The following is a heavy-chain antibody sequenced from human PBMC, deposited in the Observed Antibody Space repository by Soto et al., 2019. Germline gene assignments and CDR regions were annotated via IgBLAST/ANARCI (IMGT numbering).Heavy chain of an antibody. Sequence: QVQLQESAPGLVNPSETLSLTCTVPGGSVNIRTYYWSWIRQPPGKGLEWIGFIHYSGSTNSNPSLRSRVTMSVDTSMNQFSLKLTSVNAAGTAVYYCTRGGDAYKNGHWCEESLVTVSS. CDR2: IHYSGST. CDR1: GGSVNIRTYY. V-gene: IGHV4-61*01. CDR3: TRGGDAYKNGH. J-gene: IGHJ4*02. D-gene: IGHD2-21*01.